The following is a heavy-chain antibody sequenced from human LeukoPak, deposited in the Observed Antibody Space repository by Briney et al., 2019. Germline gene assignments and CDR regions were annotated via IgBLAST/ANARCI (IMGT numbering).Heavy chain of an antibody. J-gene: IGHJ4*02. CDR1: GFTFSSYE. Sequence: QAGGSLRLSCAASGFTFSSYEMNWVRQAPGKGLVWVSRINADGSTTSYADSVRGRFTISRDNAKNTLYLQMNSLRAEDTALYYCARDYYGDSYFDCWGQGTLVTVSS. CDR2: INADGSTT. V-gene: IGHV3-74*01. CDR3: ARDYYGDSYFDC. D-gene: IGHD4-17*01.